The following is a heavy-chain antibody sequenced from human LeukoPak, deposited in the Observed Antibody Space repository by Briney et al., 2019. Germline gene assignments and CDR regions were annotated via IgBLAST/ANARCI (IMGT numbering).Heavy chain of an antibody. J-gene: IGHJ4*02. CDR1: GGTFSSYA. Sequence: GASVKVSCKASGGTFSSYAISWVRQAPGQGLEWMGRIIPIFGIANYAQKFQGRVTITADKSTSTACMELSSLRSEDTAVYYCARGKYSSSWYYFDYWGQGTLVTVSS. D-gene: IGHD6-13*01. V-gene: IGHV1-69*04. CDR3: ARGKYSSSWYYFDY. CDR2: IIPIFGIA.